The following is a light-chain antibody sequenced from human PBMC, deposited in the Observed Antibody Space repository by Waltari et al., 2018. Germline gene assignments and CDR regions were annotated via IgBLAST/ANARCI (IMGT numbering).Light chain of an antibody. V-gene: IGKV3-11*01. CDR3: QQRSNWTPHT. J-gene: IGKJ2*01. CDR1: QSVGTY. Sequence: EIVLTQSPATLSLSPGETATLYCRASQSVGTYLAWYQQRPGQAPRLLIYDASNRATGIPARFRGSGSGTDFTLTISSLEPEDFVVYYCQQRSNWTPHTFGQGARLEIK. CDR2: DAS.